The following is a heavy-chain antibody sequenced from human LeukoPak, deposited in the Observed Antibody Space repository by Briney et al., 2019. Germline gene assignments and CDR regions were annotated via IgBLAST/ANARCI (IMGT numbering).Heavy chain of an antibody. CDR1: GGTFSSYA. J-gene: IGHJ6*02. CDR2: VIPIFGIA. Sequence: SVKVSCKASGGTFSSYAISWVRQAPGQGLEWMGRVIPIFGIANYAQKFQGRVTITADKSTSTAYMELSSLRSEDTAVYYCARDGYNQSMDVWGQGTTVTVSS. D-gene: IGHD5-24*01. V-gene: IGHV1-69*04. CDR3: ARDGYNQSMDV.